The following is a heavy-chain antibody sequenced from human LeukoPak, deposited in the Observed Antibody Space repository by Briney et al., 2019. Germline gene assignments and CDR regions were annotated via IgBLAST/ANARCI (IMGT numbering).Heavy chain of an antibody. D-gene: IGHD3-10*01. CDR1: GGSVNNNDYH. Sequence: SETLSLTCTVSGGSVNNNDYHWGWIRQSPGKGLEWIGSIYYDGTTFYNPSLKSRVTILVDTSKNQFSLKVTSVTAADTARYFCARIAVRVFLWLGELYFSDDWGQGTLVTVSS. CDR2: IYYDGTT. V-gene: IGHV4-39*07. J-gene: IGHJ4*02. CDR3: ARIAVRVFLWLGELYFSDD.